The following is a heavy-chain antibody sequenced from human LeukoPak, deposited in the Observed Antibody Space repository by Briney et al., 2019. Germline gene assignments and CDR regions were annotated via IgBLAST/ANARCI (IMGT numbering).Heavy chain of an antibody. V-gene: IGHV4-59*01. CDR1: GGSISSYY. Sequence: SETLSLTCTVSGGSISSYYWSWIRQPPGKGLDYIGYVHYSGSTNYNPSLRSRVTISVDTSRNQFSLNLTSAPAADTAIYYCAGSTVGNWFDPWGQGTLVTVSS. D-gene: IGHD4-17*01. CDR3: AGSTVGNWFDP. J-gene: IGHJ5*02. CDR2: VHYSGST.